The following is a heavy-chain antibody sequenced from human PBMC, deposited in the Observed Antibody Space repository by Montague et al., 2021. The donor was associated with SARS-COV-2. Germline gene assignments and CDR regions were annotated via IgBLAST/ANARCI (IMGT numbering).Heavy chain of an antibody. D-gene: IGHD5-24*01. J-gene: IGHJ5*02. CDR3: AREDRWNWFDP. CDR2: IYYRGST. V-gene: IGHV4-59*01. Sequence: SETLSLTCSVSGGSMNSYYWSWLRQTPGKGLEWIGYIYYRGSTNYNPSLKSRVTISVDTSKNQFSLSLTSVTAADTAVYYCAREDRWNWFDPWGQGTLVIVSS. CDR1: GGSMNSYY.